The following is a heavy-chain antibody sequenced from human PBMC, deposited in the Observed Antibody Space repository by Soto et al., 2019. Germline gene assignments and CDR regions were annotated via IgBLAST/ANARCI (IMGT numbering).Heavy chain of an antibody. D-gene: IGHD3-3*01. CDR2: IIPIFGIG. Sequence: QVQLVQSGAEGKKPGSSVTVSCKASGGTFNRYAISWVRQAPGQGLEWMGGIIPIFGIGNDAQRFQGRVTITADESRGTAYMELSSLRSEDTGVYYCARSAITLFGVVSIPPHYYSVMDVWGQGTTVTVSS. CDR3: ARSAITLFGVVSIPPHYYSVMDV. J-gene: IGHJ6*02. CDR1: GGTFNRYA. V-gene: IGHV1-69*01.